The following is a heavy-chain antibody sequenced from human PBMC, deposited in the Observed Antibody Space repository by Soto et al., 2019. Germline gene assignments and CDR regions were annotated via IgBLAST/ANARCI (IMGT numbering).Heavy chain of an antibody. CDR1: GGIFSNYG. J-gene: IGHJ3*02. CDR3: ARDRERTTFGVQGGDACDI. CDR2: IIPLLGTA. V-gene: IGHV1-69*01. D-gene: IGHD3-3*01. Sequence: QVQLVQSGAEVKKPGSSVKVSCKASGGIFSNYGIAWVRQAPGQGLEWMGGIIPLLGTAKYAQKFQGRVTLTADESTRTAYMELSSLTSEDTAVYFCARDRERTTFGVQGGDACDIWGQGTMVTVSS.